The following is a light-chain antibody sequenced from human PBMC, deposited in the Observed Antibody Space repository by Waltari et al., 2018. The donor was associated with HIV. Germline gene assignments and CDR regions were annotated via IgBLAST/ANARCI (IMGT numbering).Light chain of an antibody. CDR1: QSIKTW. Sequence: EIQMTQYPSTLSAFVGDRATITCRASQSIKTWLAWYQQKPGKAPKLLIYKASTLESGVPSRFSGIGSGTEFTLTISSLQPDDFASYYCQQYNPYPWTFGQGTKVEIK. J-gene: IGKJ1*01. V-gene: IGKV1-5*03. CDR3: QQYNPYPWT. CDR2: KAS.